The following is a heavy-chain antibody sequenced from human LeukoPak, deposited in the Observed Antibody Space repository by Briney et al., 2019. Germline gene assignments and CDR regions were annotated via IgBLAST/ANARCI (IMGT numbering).Heavy chain of an antibody. J-gene: IGHJ4*02. D-gene: IGHD1-26*01. CDR2: IYYSGST. V-gene: IGHV4-39*07. CDR1: GGSISSNSYY. CDR3: ARGSQISLGATDFNY. Sequence: PSETLSLTCTVSGGSISSNSYYWGWIRQPPGTGLEWIGSIYYSGSTYYNPSLQSRVTISADTSKNQFSLKLSSVTAADTAVYSCARGSQISLGATDFNYWGQGTLVTVSS.